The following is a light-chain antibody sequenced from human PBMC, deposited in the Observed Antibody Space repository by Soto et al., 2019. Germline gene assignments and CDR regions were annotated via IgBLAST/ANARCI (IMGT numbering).Light chain of an antibody. CDR1: QSVSSN. Sequence: EILMTQSPVTLSVSPGERATLSCRASQSVSSNLAWYQQKPGQAPSLLIYGAFTRATGIPARFSGTGSGTEFTLTISSLQSEDFAVYYCQQYDDWPWTFGHGTKVDIK. CDR3: QQYDDWPWT. J-gene: IGKJ1*01. CDR2: GAF. V-gene: IGKV3-15*01.